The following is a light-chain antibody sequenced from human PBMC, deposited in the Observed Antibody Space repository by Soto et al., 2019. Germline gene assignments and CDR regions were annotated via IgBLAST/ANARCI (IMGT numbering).Light chain of an antibody. CDR1: QSINSY. Sequence: DIQMTQSPSSQSASVGDRVTITCRASQSINSYLNWYQQKPGKAPKLLIYAASSLQSGVPSRFSGSGSETDFTLTFSSLHPDDCGTYYFQQSFRTSQTCGQGTRVEI. J-gene: IGKJ1*01. V-gene: IGKV1-39*01. CDR3: QQSFRTSQT. CDR2: AAS.